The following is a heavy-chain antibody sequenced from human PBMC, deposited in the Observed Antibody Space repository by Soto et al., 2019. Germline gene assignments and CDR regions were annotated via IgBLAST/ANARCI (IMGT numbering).Heavy chain of an antibody. D-gene: IGHD3-10*01. V-gene: IGHV3-21*03. CDR2: ISSSSSYI. CDR1: GFTFSSYS. J-gene: IGHJ4*02. Sequence: GGSLRLSCAASGFTFSSYSMNWVRQAPGKGLEWVSSISSSSSYIYYADSVKGRFTTSRDNAKNSLYLQMNSLRAEDTAVYYCARAITMVRGVDYWGQGTLVTVSS. CDR3: ARAITMVRGVDY.